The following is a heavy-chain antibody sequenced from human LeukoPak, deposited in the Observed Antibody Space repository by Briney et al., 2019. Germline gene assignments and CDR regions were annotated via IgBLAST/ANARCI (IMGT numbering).Heavy chain of an antibody. J-gene: IGHJ4*02. D-gene: IGHD1-26*01. CDR2: ISSSSSYI. CDR3: ARELEWEPRPKVDY. CDR1: GFTFSSYS. Sequence: GGSLRLSCAASGFTFSSYSMNWVRQAPGKGLEWVSSISSSSSYIYYADSVKGRFTISRDNAKNSLYLQMNSLRAEDTAVYYCARELEWEPRPKVDYWGQGTMVTVSS. V-gene: IGHV3-21*01.